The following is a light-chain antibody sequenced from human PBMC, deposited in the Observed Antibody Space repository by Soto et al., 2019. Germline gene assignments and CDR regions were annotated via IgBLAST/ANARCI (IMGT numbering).Light chain of an antibody. Sequence: QSALTQPRSVSGSPGQAVTFSCTGTASDVGASDYVSLYQQHPGKDPQLLIFHVTKRAAGVADRFSASKSGNTASLSISGLQADDEADYYCGSFAGTYLWLFGGGTKLTVL. CDR1: ASDVGASDY. V-gene: IGLV2-11*01. CDR3: GSFAGTYLWL. J-gene: IGLJ2*01. CDR2: HVT.